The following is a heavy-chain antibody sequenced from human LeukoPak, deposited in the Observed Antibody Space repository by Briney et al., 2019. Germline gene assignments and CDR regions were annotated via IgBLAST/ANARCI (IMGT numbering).Heavy chain of an antibody. V-gene: IGHV5-51*01. CDR3: ATSESQTKFDY. J-gene: IGHJ4*02. D-gene: IGHD1/OR15-1a*01. Sequence: GESLKISCQGSGYIFTTYWIGWVRQMPGKGQEWMGIIFPGDSDTIYSPSFQGQVTISADKSINTAYLQWSSLKASDTAMYYCATSESQTKFDYWGQGTLVTVSS. CDR2: IFPGDSDT. CDR1: GYIFTTYW.